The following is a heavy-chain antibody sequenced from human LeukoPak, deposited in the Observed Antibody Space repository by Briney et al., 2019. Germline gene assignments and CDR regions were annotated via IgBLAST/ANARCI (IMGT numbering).Heavy chain of an antibody. CDR2: IYYSGST. D-gene: IGHD5-12*01. Sequence: SETLSLTCTVSGGSITSYYWSWIRQPPGKGLEWIGNIYYSGSTNYNPSLKSRVTISVDTSKSQFSLKLSSVTAADTAVYYCARLGGYGYFDYWGQGTLVTVSS. CDR1: GGSITSYY. J-gene: IGHJ4*02. V-gene: IGHV4-59*01. CDR3: ARLGGYGYFDY.